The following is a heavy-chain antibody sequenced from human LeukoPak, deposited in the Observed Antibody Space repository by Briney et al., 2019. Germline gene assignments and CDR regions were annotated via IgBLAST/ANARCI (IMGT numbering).Heavy chain of an antibody. CDR3: ARPYCGGDCYSLYLQH. CDR2: IYPGDSDT. CDR1: GYSFTSYW. V-gene: IGHV5-51*01. J-gene: IGHJ1*01. Sequence: GESLKISCKGSGYSFTSYWIGWVRQMPWKGLEWMGIIYPGDSDTRYSPSFQGQVTISADKSISTAYLQWSSLKASDTAMYYCARPYCGGDCYSLYLQHWGQGTLVTVSS. D-gene: IGHD2-21*02.